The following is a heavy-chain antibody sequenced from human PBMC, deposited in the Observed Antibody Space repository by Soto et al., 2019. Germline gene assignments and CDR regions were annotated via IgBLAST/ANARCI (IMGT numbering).Heavy chain of an antibody. J-gene: IGHJ4*02. V-gene: IGHV3-30*18. CDR2: ISYDGSNK. D-gene: IGHD6-13*01. CDR3: AKDLMRSSWYGGYYLDY. CDR1: GFTFSSYG. Sequence: QVQLVESGGGVVQPGRSLRLSCAASGFTFSSYGMHWVRQAPGKGLEWVAVISYDGSNKYYADSVKGRFTISGDNSKNTRYLQRNSLRAEDTAVYYCAKDLMRSSWYGGYYLDYWGQGTLVTVSS.